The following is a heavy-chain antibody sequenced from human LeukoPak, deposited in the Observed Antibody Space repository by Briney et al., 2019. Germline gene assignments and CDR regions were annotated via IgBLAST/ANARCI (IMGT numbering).Heavy chain of an antibody. V-gene: IGHV1-46*01. D-gene: IGHD3-10*01. CDR3: AIDITSFHCCFDY. CDR1: GYTFTSDY. J-gene: IGHJ4*02. CDR2: INPSDGDT. Sequence: VASVKVSCKASGYTFTSDYLHWVRQAPGQGLEWMGIINPSDGDTIYAQKFQGRVTMTSDTSTSTVYMELSSLRSEDTAVYYCAIDITSFHCCFDYWGQGTLVTVSS.